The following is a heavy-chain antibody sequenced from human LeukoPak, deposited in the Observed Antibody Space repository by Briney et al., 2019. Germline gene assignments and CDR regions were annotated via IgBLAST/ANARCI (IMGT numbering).Heavy chain of an antibody. J-gene: IGHJ4*02. Sequence: SETLSLTCTVSGGSISSYYWSWIRQPPGKGLEWIGYIYYSGSTNYNPSLKSRVTISEDTSKNQFSLKLSSVTAADTAVYYCARSGGLWLLTYYFDYWGQGTLVTVSS. CDR3: ARSGGLWLLTYYFDY. CDR1: GGSISSYY. V-gene: IGHV4-59*01. CDR2: IYYSGST. D-gene: IGHD3-22*01.